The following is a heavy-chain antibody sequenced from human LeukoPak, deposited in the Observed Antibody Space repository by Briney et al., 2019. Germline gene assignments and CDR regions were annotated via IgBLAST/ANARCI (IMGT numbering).Heavy chain of an antibody. Sequence: SETLSLTCAVYGGSFSGYYWSWIRQPAGKGLEWIGRIYTSGSTNYNPSLKSRVTMSVDTSKNQFSLKLSSVTAADTAVYYCAREELTTLYYYYGMDVWGQGTTVTVSS. CDR2: IYTSGST. CDR1: GGSFSGYY. D-gene: IGHD4-11*01. V-gene: IGHV4-4*07. CDR3: AREELTTLYYYYGMDV. J-gene: IGHJ6*02.